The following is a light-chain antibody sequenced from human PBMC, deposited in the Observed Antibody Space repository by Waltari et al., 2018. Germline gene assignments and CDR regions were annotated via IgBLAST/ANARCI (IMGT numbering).Light chain of an antibody. CDR3: QQSSSTPPFT. CDR1: QSMSSY. Sequence: DIQMTQSPSSLSASVGDRVTITCRASQSMSSYLNWYQQKPGKAPKLLIYAASSLQSGVPSRFSGSGSGTDFTLTINSLQPEDFETYSCQQSSSTPPFTFGPGTKVDIK. V-gene: IGKV1-39*01. CDR2: AAS. J-gene: IGKJ3*01.